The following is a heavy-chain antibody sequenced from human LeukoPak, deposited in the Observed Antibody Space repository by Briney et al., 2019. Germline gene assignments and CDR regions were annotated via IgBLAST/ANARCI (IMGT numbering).Heavy chain of an antibody. D-gene: IGHD1-7*01. CDR1: GFTFSSYG. V-gene: IGHV3-33*01. CDR3: ARDSGYGGYWNYGYDY. J-gene: IGHJ4*02. CDR2: IWYDGSNK. Sequence: PGRSLRLSCAASGFTFSSYGMHWVRQAPGKGLEWVAVIWYDGSNKYYADSVKGRFTISRDNAKNSLYLQMNSLRAEDTALYYCARDSGYGGYWNYGYDYWGQGTLVTVSS.